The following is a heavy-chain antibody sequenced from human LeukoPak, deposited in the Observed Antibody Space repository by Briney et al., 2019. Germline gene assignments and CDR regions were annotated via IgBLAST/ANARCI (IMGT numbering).Heavy chain of an antibody. J-gene: IGHJ4*02. CDR2: IKYDGNEE. D-gene: IGHD1-1*01. Sequence: GGSLRLSCAASGFTFSSYWMSWMRQAPGKGLEWVANIKYDGNEEYYVNSVKGRFTISRDNAKNSLYLQLNSLRVEDTAVYYCKSGGAAPGSFDYWGQGTLVTVSP. CDR1: GFTFSSYW. V-gene: IGHV3-7*01. CDR3: KSGGAAPGSFDY.